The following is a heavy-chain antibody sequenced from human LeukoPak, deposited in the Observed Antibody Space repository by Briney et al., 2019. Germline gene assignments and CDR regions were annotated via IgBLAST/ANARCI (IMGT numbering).Heavy chain of an antibody. CDR2: IGGSGGNI. Sequence: GGSLRLSCAAPGFTFSSHAMNWVRQAPGKGLEWGSVIGGSGGNIYYADSVKGRFTISRDNSKNTLYLQMNSLRAEDTAVYYCAKANGNWNDRLFDYWGQGTLVTVSS. CDR3: AKANGNWNDRLFDY. D-gene: IGHD1-20*01. CDR1: GFTFSSHA. V-gene: IGHV3-23*01. J-gene: IGHJ4*02.